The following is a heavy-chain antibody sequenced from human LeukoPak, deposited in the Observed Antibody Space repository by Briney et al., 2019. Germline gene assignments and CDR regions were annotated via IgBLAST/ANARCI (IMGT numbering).Heavy chain of an antibody. D-gene: IGHD3-22*01. J-gene: IGHJ5*02. CDR1: GYTFTGYY. V-gene: IGHV1-2*06. CDR2: INPNSGGT. Sequence: GASVKVSCKASGYTFTGYYMHWVRQAPGQGLEWMGRINPNSGGTNYAQKFQGRVTMTRDTSISTAYMELSRLKSDDTAVYYCATSSPHYYYDSEFDPWGQGTLVTVSS. CDR3: ATSSPHYYYDSEFDP.